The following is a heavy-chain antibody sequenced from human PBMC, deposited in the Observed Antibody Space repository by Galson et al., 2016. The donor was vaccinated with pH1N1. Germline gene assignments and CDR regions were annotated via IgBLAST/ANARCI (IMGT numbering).Heavy chain of an antibody. CDR2: ISYEGSDK. V-gene: IGHV3-30*04. CDR3: AREGKRWLQFEALDI. CDR1: GFAFNNYA. J-gene: IGHJ3*02. Sequence: SLRLSCAASGFAFNNYAVHWVRQAPGKGLEWVAIISYEGSDKYYADSVKGRFTISRDNSNNTLYLQMNSLRAGDTAIYYCAREGKRWLQFEALDIWGQGTMVTVSS. D-gene: IGHD5-24*01.